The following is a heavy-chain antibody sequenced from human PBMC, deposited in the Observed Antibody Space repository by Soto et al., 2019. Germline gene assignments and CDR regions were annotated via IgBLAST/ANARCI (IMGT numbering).Heavy chain of an antibody. J-gene: IGHJ4*02. CDR3: ATLRGYSGYEGPFDY. Sequence: VQLVESGGGLVQPGGSLRLSCAASGFTFSSYWMSWVRQAPGKGLEWVANIKQDGSEKYYVDSVKGRFTISRDNAKNSLYLQMNSLRAEDTAVYYCATLRGYSGYEGPFDYWGQGTLVTVSS. CDR2: IKQDGSEK. CDR1: GFTFSSYW. V-gene: IGHV3-7*01. D-gene: IGHD5-12*01.